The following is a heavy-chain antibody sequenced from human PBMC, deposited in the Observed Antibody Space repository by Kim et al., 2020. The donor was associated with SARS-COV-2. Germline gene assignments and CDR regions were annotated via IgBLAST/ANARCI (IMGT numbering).Heavy chain of an antibody. J-gene: IGHJ4*02. D-gene: IGHD4-17*01. CDR2: IRWDGTRT. Sequence: GGSLRLSCVASGFTFTTSPMGWVRQAPGEGLEWVSRIRWDGTRTYYADSVKGRVTMSSDKSKNTVYLDMNSLRVEDTAIYYCAKGVTNSGFDYWGQRAQVTVSS. CDR1: GFTFTTSP. V-gene: IGHV3-23*01. CDR3: AKGVTNSGFDY.